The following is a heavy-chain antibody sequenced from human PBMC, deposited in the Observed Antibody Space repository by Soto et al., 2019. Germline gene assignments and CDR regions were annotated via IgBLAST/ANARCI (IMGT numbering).Heavy chain of an antibody. J-gene: IGHJ4*02. CDR1: VGSISSYY. Sequence: SETLSLTCTVSVGSISSYYWSWIRQPPGKGLEWIGYIYYSGSTNYNPSLKSRVTISVDTSKNQFSLKLSSVTAADTAVYYCAREYCSGGSCQIDYWGQGTLVTVSS. D-gene: IGHD2-15*01. CDR2: IYYSGST. CDR3: AREYCSGGSCQIDY. V-gene: IGHV4-59*12.